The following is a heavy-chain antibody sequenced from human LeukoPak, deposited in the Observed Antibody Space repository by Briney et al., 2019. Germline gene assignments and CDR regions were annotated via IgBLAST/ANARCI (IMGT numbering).Heavy chain of an antibody. D-gene: IGHD2-8*01. CDR1: GYSISSGYY. J-gene: IGHJ5*02. CDR2: IYYSGST. CDR3: ARAPEGWSWFDP. V-gene: IGHV4-61*01. Sequence: SETLSLTCTVSGYSISSGYYWGWIRQPPGKGLEWIGYIYYSGSTNYNPSLKSRVTISVDTSKNQFSLKLSSVTAADTAVYYCARAPEGWSWFDPWGQGTLVTVSS.